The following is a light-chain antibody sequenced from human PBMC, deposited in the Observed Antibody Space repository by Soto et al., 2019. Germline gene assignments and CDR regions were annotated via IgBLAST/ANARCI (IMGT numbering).Light chain of an antibody. J-gene: IGKJ4*01. CDR2: DAS. CDR1: QSVRSK. V-gene: IGKV3-15*01. Sequence: EIVMTQSPATVSVSPGERATLSCRASQSVRSKLAWYQQKRGQAPRLLIYDASTRATGIPARFSGSGSETEFTLTISSLQSEDFATYYCQQVNVYPSTFGGGTKVDIK. CDR3: QQVNVYPST.